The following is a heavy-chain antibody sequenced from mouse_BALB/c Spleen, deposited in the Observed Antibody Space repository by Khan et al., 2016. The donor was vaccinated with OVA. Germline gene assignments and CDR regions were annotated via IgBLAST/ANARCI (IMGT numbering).Heavy chain of an antibody. J-gene: IGHJ2*01. CDR1: GYTFTDYA. CDR2: ISSYSGNT. V-gene: IGHV1S137*01. CDR3: TRPAYDGYYDY. Sequence: VQLQESGPELVRPGVSVKISCKGSGYTFTDYAIHWVKQSHAKSLEWIGLISSYSGNTNYKQKFKDKATMTVDKSSSTAYMELSRFTSEDSAIYYCTRPAYDGYYDYWGQGTTLTVSS. D-gene: IGHD2-3*01.